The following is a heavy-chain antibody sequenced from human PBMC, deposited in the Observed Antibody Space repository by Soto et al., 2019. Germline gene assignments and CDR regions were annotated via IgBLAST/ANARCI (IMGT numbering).Heavy chain of an antibody. D-gene: IGHD6-19*01. J-gene: IGHJ4*02. V-gene: IGHV1-3*01. CDR3: AIAVAGTWSADLDY. CDR1: GYTFTSYA. Sequence: GASVKVSCKASGYTFTSYAMHWVRQAPGQRLEWMGWINAGNGNTKYSQKFQGRVTITRDTSASTAYMELSSLRSEDTAVYYCAIAVAGTWSADLDYWGQGTLVTVSS. CDR2: INAGNGNT.